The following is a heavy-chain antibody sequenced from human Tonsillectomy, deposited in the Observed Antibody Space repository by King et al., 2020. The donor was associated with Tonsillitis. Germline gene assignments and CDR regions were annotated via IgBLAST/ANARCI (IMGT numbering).Heavy chain of an antibody. D-gene: IGHD6-19*01. Sequence: VTLKESGPALVKPTQTLTLTCTFSGFSLSTSGMCVSWIRQPPGKALEWLGRIDWDDDKYYNTSLKTRLTISKDTSKNQVVLTMTNMDPVDTATYYCARIREITVAGVDYFDYWGQGILVTVSS. CDR1: GFSLSTSGMC. V-gene: IGHV2-70*11. CDR2: IDWDDDK. J-gene: IGHJ4*02. CDR3: ARIREITVAGVDYFDY.